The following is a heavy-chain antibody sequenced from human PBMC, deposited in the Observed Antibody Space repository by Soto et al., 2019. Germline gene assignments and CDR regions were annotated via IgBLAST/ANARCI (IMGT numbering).Heavy chain of an antibody. CDR1: GCTFSSYG. Sequence: GVSLRLSGAASGCTFSSYGMHWVRQAPGKGLEWVAVIWYDGSNKYYPDSVKGRFTISRDNSKNTLYLQMNSLRAEDTAVYYCARTIVATYYGMDVWGQGTTVTVSS. J-gene: IGHJ6*01. CDR3: ARTIVATYYGMDV. CDR2: IWYDGSNK. V-gene: IGHV3-33*01. D-gene: IGHD5-12*01.